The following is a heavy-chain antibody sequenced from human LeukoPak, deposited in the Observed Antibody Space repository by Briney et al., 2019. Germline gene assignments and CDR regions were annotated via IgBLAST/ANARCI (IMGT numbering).Heavy chain of an antibody. Sequence: SQTLSLTCTVSGGSISSGSYYWSWIRQPAGKGLEWIGSIYYSGSTYYNPSLKSRVTISVDTSKNQFSLKLSSVTAADTAVYYCARGGDGNTIFGVVIIRALDYWGQGTLVTVSS. J-gene: IGHJ4*02. V-gene: IGHV4-39*01. D-gene: IGHD3-3*01. CDR1: GGSISSGSYY. CDR3: ARGGDGNTIFGVVIIRALDY. CDR2: IYYSGST.